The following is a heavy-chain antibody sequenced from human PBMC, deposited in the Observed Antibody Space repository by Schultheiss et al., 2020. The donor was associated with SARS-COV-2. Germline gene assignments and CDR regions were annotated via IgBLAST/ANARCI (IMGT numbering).Heavy chain of an antibody. CDR3: AHSEGQWLDYYYYYGMDV. Sequence: SGPTLVKPTQTLTLTCTFSGFSLSTSGMCVSWIRQPPGKALEWLALIDWDDDKYYSTSLKTRLTISKDTSKNQVVLTMTNMDPVDTATYYCAHSEGQWLDYYYYYGMDVWGQGTTVTVSS. V-gene: IGHV2-70*12. D-gene: IGHD6-19*01. J-gene: IGHJ6*02. CDR2: IDWDDDK. CDR1: GFSLSTSGMC.